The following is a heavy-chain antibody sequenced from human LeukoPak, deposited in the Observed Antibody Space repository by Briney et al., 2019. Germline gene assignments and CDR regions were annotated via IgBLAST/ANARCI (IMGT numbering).Heavy chain of an antibody. J-gene: IGHJ5*02. CDR1: GYTFTSYD. CDR3: ARAAVGATTWTETAWFDP. V-gene: IGHV1-69*04. D-gene: IGHD1-26*01. Sequence: ASVKVSCKASGYTFTSYDINWVRQATGQGLEWMGRIIPILGIANYAQKFQGRVTITADKSTSTAYMELSSLRSEDTAVYYCARAAVGATTWTETAWFDPWGQGTLVTVSS. CDR2: IIPILGIA.